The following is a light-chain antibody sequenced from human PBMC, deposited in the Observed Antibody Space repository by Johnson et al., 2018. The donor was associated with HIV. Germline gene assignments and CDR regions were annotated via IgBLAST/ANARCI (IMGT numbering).Light chain of an antibody. J-gene: IGLJ1*01. V-gene: IGLV1-51*02. CDR3: GTWDSSLRAYV. CDR1: SSNIGNNY. Sequence: QSVLTQPPSVSAAPGQKVTISCSGSSSNIGNNYVSWYQQLPGTAPKLLIYENNKRPYGIHDRFSGSKSGTSATLGITGLQTGEEADYYCGTWDSSLRAYVCGTGTKVTVL. CDR2: ENN.